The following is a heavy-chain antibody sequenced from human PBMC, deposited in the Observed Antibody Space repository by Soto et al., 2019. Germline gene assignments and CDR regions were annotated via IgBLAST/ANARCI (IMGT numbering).Heavy chain of an antibody. Sequence: QVQLVQSVAEVKKPVSSVMVSCKASGGTFSSYAVSWVRQAPGQGLEWMGGIIPIVCTANYSQKFQGRVIIKTDESTSTAYMELRSMGSEDTTVYYCARLAIAFDIGGQGTMVTVSS. CDR3: ARLAIAFDI. D-gene: IGHD3-3*02. CDR2: IIPIVCTA. J-gene: IGHJ3*02. CDR1: GGTFSSYA. V-gene: IGHV1-69*05.